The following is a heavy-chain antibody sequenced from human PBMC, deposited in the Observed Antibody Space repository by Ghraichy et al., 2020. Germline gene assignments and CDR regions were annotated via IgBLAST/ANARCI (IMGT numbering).Heavy chain of an antibody. CDR3: ARGLVNLWFGELGRMNRPHFDY. V-gene: IGHV4-34*01. D-gene: IGHD3-10*01. J-gene: IGHJ4*02. CDR2: INHSGST. Sequence: SETLSLTCAVYGGSLSGYYWSWIRQPPGKGLEWIGEINHSGSTNYNPSLKSRVTISVDTSKNQFSLKLSSVTAADTAVYYCARGLVNLWFGELGRMNRPHFDYWGQGTLVTVSS. CDR1: GGSLSGYY.